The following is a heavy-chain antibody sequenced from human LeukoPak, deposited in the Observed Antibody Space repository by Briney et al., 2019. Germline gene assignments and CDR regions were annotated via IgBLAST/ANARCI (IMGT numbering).Heavy chain of an antibody. V-gene: IGHV4-34*01. CDR1: GGSFSGYY. CDR3: ARVETMARGLHKPNYYHGMDV. Sequence: SETLSLTCAVYGGSFSGYYWSWIRQPPGKGLEWIGEINHSGSTNYNPSLKSRVTISVDTSKNQFSLKLSSVTAADTAVYYWARVETMARGLHKPNYYHGMDVWGQGTTVTVSS. D-gene: IGHD1-14*01. CDR2: INHSGST. J-gene: IGHJ6*02.